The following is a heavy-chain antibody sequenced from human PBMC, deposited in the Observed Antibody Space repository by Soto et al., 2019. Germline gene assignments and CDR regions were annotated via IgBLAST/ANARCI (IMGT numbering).Heavy chain of an antibody. CDR1: GGSFSGYY. V-gene: IGHV4-34*01. J-gene: IGHJ5*02. D-gene: IGHD3-10*01. CDR3: ARGKFTYYYGSGSYPANWFDP. CDR2: INHSGST. Sequence: SETLSLTCAVYGGSFSGYYWSWIRQPPGKGLEWIGEINHSGSTNYNPSLKSRVTISVDTSKNQFSLKLSSVTAADTALYYCARGKFTYYYGSGSYPANWFDPWGQGTLVTVSS.